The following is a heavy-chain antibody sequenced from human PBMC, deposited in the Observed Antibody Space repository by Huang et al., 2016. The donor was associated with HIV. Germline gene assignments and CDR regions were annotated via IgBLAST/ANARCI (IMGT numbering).Heavy chain of an antibody. J-gene: IGHJ3*02. CDR1: GFTFSSYW. CDR2: INNDGSIT. Sequence: EVQLVESGGGLVQPGGSVRLSCAASGFTFSSYWMHWVRQAPGKGLVWLSRINNDGSITTYADSVKGRITISRDNARNTMYLQMTTLSAGDTAVYYCARHRSSGGVEEAFDIWGPGTLVTVAS. D-gene: IGHD2-8*02. V-gene: IGHV3-74*03. CDR3: ARHRSSGGVEEAFDI.